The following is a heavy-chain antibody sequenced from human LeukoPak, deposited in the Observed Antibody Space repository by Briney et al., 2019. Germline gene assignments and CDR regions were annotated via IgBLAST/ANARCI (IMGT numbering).Heavy chain of an antibody. CDR1: GYTFTSYG. V-gene: IGHV1-18*01. CDR2: INDYNGNK. J-gene: IGHJ4*02. Sequence: ASVTLTCTASGYTFTSYGISWVRQAPGQGLEWMGWINDYNGNKNYAQKLQGRVTMTTDTSTSTAYMELRSLRSDDTAVYYCARRNYYDSSGLTDFWGQGTLVTVSS. D-gene: IGHD3-22*01. CDR3: ARRNYYDSSGLTDF.